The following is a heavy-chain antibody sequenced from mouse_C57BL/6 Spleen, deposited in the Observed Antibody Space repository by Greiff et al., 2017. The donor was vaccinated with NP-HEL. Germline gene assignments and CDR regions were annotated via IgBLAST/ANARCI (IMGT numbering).Heavy chain of an antibody. CDR3: ARKEDSSGYGGWFAY. J-gene: IGHJ3*01. V-gene: IGHV1-69*01. CDR1: GYTFTSYW. CDR2: IDPSDSYT. D-gene: IGHD3-2*02. Sequence: QVQLQQPGAELVMPGASVKLSCKASGYTFTSYWMHWVKQRPGQGLEWIGEIDPSDSYTNYNQKFKGKSTLTVDKSSSTAYMQLSSLTSEDSAVYYCARKEDSSGYGGWFAYWGQGTLVTVSA.